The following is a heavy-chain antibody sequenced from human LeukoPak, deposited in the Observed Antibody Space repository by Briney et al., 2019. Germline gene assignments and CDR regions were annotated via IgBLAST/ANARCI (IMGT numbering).Heavy chain of an antibody. D-gene: IGHD6-6*01. Sequence: ASVKISCKASGYTFTSYDINWVRQAPGQGLEWMGWISAYNGNTNYAQKLQGRVTMTTDTSTSTAYMELRSLRSDDTAVYYCARDSPYSSSSRSGSDYWGQGTLVTVSS. CDR2: ISAYNGNT. CDR1: GYTFTSYD. V-gene: IGHV1-18*01. J-gene: IGHJ4*02. CDR3: ARDSPYSSSSRSGSDY.